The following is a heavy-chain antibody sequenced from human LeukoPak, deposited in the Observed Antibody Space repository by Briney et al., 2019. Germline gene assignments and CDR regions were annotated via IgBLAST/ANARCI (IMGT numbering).Heavy chain of an antibody. V-gene: IGHV3-20*04. CDR3: ARDVLGTVGAATDY. D-gene: IGHD1-26*01. CDR2: INWNGDST. Sequence: GGSLRLSCAASGISFSSHGMHWVRQAPGKGLEWVSGINWNGDSTGYTDSVKGRFTISRDNAKNALYLHMNSLRVEDTAFYYCARDVLGTVGAATDYWGQGTLVTVSS. CDR1: GISFSSHG. J-gene: IGHJ4*02.